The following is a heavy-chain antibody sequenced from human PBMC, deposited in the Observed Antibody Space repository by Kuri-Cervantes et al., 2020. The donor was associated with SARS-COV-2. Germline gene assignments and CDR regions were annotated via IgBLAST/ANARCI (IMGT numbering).Heavy chain of an antibody. D-gene: IGHD4-23*01. Sequence: GGSLRLFCAASGFIFSSHSMNWVRQAPGKGLEWVSYISSSSSTIYYADSVKGRFTISRDNAKNSLYLQMNSLRAEDTAVYYCATPAPEYGGNSGGWVFWGQGTLVTVSS. CDR3: ATPAPEYGGNSGGWVF. CDR2: ISSSSSTI. J-gene: IGHJ4*02. CDR1: GFIFSSHS. V-gene: IGHV3-48*01.